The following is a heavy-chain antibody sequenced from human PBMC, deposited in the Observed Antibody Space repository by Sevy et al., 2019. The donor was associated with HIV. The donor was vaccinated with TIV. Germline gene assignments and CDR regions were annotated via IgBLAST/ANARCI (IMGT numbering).Heavy chain of an antibody. CDR2: IGYDGSNK. V-gene: IGHV3-33*01. CDR1: GFTPSTYG. Sequence: GGSLGLSCAASGFTPSTYGMHWVRQAPGKGLEWVAVIGYDGSNKYYADSVKGRFTISSDNSKNTLFLQMDSLRAEDTAVYYCARDPRMYGDYLLAYFDSWGQGTLVTVSS. J-gene: IGHJ4*02. CDR3: ARDPRMYGDYLLAYFDS. D-gene: IGHD2-8*01.